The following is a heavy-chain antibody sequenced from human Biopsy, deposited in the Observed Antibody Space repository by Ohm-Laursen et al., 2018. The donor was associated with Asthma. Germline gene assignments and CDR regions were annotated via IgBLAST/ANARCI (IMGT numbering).Heavy chain of an antibody. CDR2: IFSNDAK. CDR3: ARVHYYDSTGYGADS. D-gene: IGHD3-22*01. Sequence: PTQTLTLTCTVSGFSLSNARMGVRWIRQPPGKALEWLGHIFSNDAKAYSTSLKSRFTISKDTSKGQVVLTMTNMNPVDTATYYCARVHYYDSTGYGADSWGPGTLVTVSS. CDR1: GFSLSNARMG. V-gene: IGHV2-26*01. J-gene: IGHJ4*02.